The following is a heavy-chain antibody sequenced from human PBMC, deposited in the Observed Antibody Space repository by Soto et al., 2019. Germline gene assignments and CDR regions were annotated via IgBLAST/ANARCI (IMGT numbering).Heavy chain of an antibody. D-gene: IGHD2-21*01. CDR2: IYHRGST. CDR1: GLSISGGDDY. V-gene: IGHV4-31*03. CDR3: ARAESVGHPVVPLP. J-gene: IGHJ5*02. Sequence: PSETLSLTCTVSGLSISGGDDYWNWIGQHPGNGREWIGYIYHRGSTRYKPCLKNRVTISVYTSRKQISLKLSSLSAPDTAVYYCARAESVGHPVVPLPRGQGTLVTVPS.